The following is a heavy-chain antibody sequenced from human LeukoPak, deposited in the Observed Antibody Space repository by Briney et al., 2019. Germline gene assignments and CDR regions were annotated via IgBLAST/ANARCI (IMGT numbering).Heavy chain of an antibody. CDR2: ISWNSGSI. CDR3: ATKQWLAPPPDS. V-gene: IGHV3-9*01. Sequence: GRSLRLSCAASGFTFDDYAMHWVRQAPGKGLEWVSGISWNSGSIGYADSVKGRFTVSRDNADNTMFLQMNSVRDEDTAVYYCATKQWLAPPPDSWGQGTPVTVSS. CDR1: GFTFDDYA. J-gene: IGHJ4*02. D-gene: IGHD6-19*01.